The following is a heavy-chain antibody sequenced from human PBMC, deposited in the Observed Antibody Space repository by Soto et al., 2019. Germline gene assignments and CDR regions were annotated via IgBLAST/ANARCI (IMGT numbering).Heavy chain of an antibody. D-gene: IGHD1-1*01. Sequence: ASVKVSCKASGFTFTGYYIHWIRQAPGQGLEWMGWVSPKSGGTNVAQRFQGSVSMSRDTSSRTAYMEMNRLTSDDTAVYYCARAESAVVTGFDYWGQGTPVTVSS. CDR2: VSPKSGGT. CDR3: ARAESAVVTGFDY. CDR1: GFTFTGYY. J-gene: IGHJ4*02. V-gene: IGHV1-2*04.